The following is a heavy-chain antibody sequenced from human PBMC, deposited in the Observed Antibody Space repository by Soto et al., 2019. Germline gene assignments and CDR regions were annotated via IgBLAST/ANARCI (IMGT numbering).Heavy chain of an antibody. V-gene: IGHV1-69*13. CDR3: AREPDDSSGYFYFDY. Sequence: SVKVSCKASGGTFSSYAISWVRQAPGQGLEWMGGIIPIFGTANYAQKFQGRVTITADESTSTAYMELSSLRSGDTAVYYCAREPDDSSGYFYFDYWGQGTLVTVSS. CDR2: IIPIFGTA. J-gene: IGHJ4*02. D-gene: IGHD3-22*01. CDR1: GGTFSSYA.